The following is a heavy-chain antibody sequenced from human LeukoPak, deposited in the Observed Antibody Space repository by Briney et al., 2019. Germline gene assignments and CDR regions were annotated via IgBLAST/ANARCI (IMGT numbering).Heavy chain of an antibody. D-gene: IGHD3-22*01. CDR1: GGSFSGYY. J-gene: IGHJ6*02. CDR2: INHSGST. V-gene: IGHV4-34*01. CDR3: ARGWVRSYYYYGMDV. Sequence: SETLSLTCAVYGGSFSGYYWSWIRQPPGKGLEWIGEINHSGSTNYNPSLKSRVTISVDTSKNQFSLKLSSVTAADTAVYYCARGWVRSYYYYGMDVWGQGTTVTVSS.